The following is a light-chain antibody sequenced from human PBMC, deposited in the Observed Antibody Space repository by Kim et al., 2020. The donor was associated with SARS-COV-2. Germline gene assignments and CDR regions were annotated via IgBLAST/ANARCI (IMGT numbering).Light chain of an antibody. CDR1: QSVSSS. CDR2: GAS. J-gene: IGKJ2*01. V-gene: IGKV3-15*01. Sequence: PVERATFSCRASQSVSSSLAWYQQKPGQAHRLLIYGASTRATGIPARFSGSGSGTEFTLTISSLQSEDFAVYYCQQYNNWLPSYTFGQGTKLEI. CDR3: QQYNNWLPSYT.